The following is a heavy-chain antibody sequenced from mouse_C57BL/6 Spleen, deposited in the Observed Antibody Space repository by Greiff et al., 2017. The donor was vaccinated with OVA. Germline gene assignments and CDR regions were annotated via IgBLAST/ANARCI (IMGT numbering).Heavy chain of an antibody. D-gene: IGHD3-3*01. CDR3: ARWGRGRGIFDY. CDR2: INPNNGGT. V-gene: IGHV1-26*01. J-gene: IGHJ2*01. Sequence: EVQLQQSGPELVKPGASVKISCKASGYTFTDYYMNWVKQSHGKSLEWIGDINPNNGGTSYNQKFKGKATLTVDKSSSTAYMELRSLTSEDSAVYYCARWGRGRGIFDYWGQGTTLTVSS. CDR1: GYTFTDYY.